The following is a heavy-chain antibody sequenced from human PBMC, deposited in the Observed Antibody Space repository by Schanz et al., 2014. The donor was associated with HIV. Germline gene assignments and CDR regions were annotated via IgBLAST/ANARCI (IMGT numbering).Heavy chain of an antibody. D-gene: IGHD3-22*01. Sequence: QVQLQESGPGLVKPSETLSLTCTVSGGSISGYYWTWIRQPAGKGLEWIGRIYTSGGTNYNPSLKSRVTMSVDTPKNQFSLKLSSVTAADTAVYYCARTVPRYDSSGSYPDAFDIWGQGTMVTVSS. CDR1: GGSISGYY. CDR3: ARTVPRYDSSGSYPDAFDI. V-gene: IGHV4-4*07. J-gene: IGHJ3*02. CDR2: IYTSGGT.